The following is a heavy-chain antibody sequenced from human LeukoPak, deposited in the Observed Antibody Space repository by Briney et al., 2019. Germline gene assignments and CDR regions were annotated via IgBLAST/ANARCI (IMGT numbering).Heavy chain of an antibody. CDR1: GGSISSSSYY. V-gene: IGHV4-39*01. Sequence: PSETLSLTCTVSGGSISSSSYYWGWIRQPPGKGLEWIGSIYYSGSTYHNPSLKSRVTISVDTSKNQFSLKLSSVTAADTAVYYCARTALSVASPLDYWGQGTLVPVSS. J-gene: IGHJ4*02. CDR3: ARTALSVASPLDY. D-gene: IGHD6-6*01. CDR2: IYYSGST.